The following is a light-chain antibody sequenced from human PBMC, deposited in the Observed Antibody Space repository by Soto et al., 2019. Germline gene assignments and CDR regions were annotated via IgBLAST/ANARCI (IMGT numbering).Light chain of an antibody. CDR3: QQYGSSRT. CDR1: QSVSSSY. J-gene: IGKJ1*01. CDR2: GAS. Sequence: EIVLTQSPGTLSLSPGERATLSCRASQSVSSSYLAWYQQKPGQAPRLLIYGASSSATGIPDRFSGSWSATDFTLTISRLEPEEAAVYYCQQYGSSRTFGQGPNVDSK. V-gene: IGKV3-20*01.